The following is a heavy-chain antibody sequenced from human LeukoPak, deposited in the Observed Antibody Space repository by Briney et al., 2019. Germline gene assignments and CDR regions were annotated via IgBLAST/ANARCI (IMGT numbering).Heavy chain of an antibody. CDR2: IYHSGST. CDR3: ARVFAGIAAAENWFDP. CDR1: GGSISSSNW. Sequence: PSGTLSLTCAVSGGSISSSNWWSWVRQPPGKGLEWIGEIYHSGSTNYNPSLKSRVTISVDKSKNQFSLKLSSVTAADTAVYYCARVFAGIAAAENWFDPWGQGTLVTVSS. J-gene: IGHJ5*02. V-gene: IGHV4-4*02. D-gene: IGHD6-13*01.